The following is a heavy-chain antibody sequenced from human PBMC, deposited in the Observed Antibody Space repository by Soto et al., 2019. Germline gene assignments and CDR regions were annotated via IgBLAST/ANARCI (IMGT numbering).Heavy chain of an antibody. Sequence: GSLRLSCAASGFTFSNYGLHWVRQAPDKGLEWVAVMSNDGRKTYYADSVQGRFTISRDNSKNTLSLQMNSLRTEDTAVYYCAKGGASSYDYYFDYWGQGTLVTVSA. CDR3: AKGGASSYDYYFDY. CDR2: MSNDGRKT. CDR1: GFTFSNYG. J-gene: IGHJ4*02. D-gene: IGHD6-6*01. V-gene: IGHV3-30*18.